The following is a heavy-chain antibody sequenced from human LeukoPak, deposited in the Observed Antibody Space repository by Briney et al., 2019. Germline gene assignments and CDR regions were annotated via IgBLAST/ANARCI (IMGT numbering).Heavy chain of an antibody. D-gene: IGHD3-10*01. J-gene: IGHJ5*02. CDR3: VRDNSSYYDH. V-gene: IGHV3-64*01. CDR2: ISSNGDNT. CDR1: GFTFSSYP. Sequence: GGSLRLSCAASGFTFSSYPMHWVRQAPGKGLEYVSAISSNGDNTYYGTSVKGRFPISRDNSKNTLYLQMGRLREDDTAMYYCVRDNSSYYDHWGQGTLVTVSS.